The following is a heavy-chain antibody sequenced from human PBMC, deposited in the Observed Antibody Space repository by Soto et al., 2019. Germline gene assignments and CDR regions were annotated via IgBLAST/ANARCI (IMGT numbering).Heavy chain of an antibody. D-gene: IGHD3-22*01. CDR1: GGSISSGGYY. CDR3: ARYPPYDSSGYYRWYFDL. V-gene: IGHV4-31*03. J-gene: IGHJ2*01. Sequence: QVQLQESGPGLVKPSQTLSLTCTVSGGSISSGGYYWSWIRQHPGKGLEWIGYIYYSGSTYYNPSHKSRFTISVDTSKNQFSLKLSSVTAADTAVDYCARYPPYDSSGYYRWYFDLWGRGTLVPVSS. CDR2: IYYSGST.